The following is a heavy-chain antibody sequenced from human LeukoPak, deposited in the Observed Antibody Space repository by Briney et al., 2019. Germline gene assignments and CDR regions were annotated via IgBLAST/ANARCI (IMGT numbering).Heavy chain of an antibody. Sequence: GSLRLSCAASGFTVSNYYMSWVRQAPGKGLEWVSILYSGGSIYYLDSVKGRFTISRDNSKNTLYLQMNSLRADDTAVYYCARGHETDGNYYDYWGQGTLVTVSS. CDR3: ARGHETDGNYYDY. CDR1: GFTVSNYY. J-gene: IGHJ4*02. D-gene: IGHD2-8*01. CDR2: LYSGGSI. V-gene: IGHV3-66*01.